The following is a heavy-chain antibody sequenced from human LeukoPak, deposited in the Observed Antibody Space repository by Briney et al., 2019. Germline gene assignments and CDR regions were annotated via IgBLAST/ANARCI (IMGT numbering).Heavy chain of an antibody. J-gene: IGHJ5*02. V-gene: IGHV3-48*01. CDR3: ARDQGYSRATNWFDP. CDR2: ISSSSSTI. CDR1: GLTFSSYS. Sequence: GGSLRLSCAASGLTFSSYSMNWVRQAPGKGLEWVSYISSSSSTIYYADSVKGRFTISRDNAKNSLYLQMNSLRAEDTAVYYCARDQGYSRATNWFDPWGQGTLVTVSS. D-gene: IGHD6-13*01.